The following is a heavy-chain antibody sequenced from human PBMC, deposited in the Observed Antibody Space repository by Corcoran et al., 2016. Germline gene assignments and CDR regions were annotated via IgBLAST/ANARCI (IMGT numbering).Heavy chain of an antibody. CDR2: INPSGGST. Sequence: QVQLVQSGAEVKKPGASVKVSCKASGYTFTSYYMHWVRQAPGQGLEWMGIINPSGGSTSYAQKFQGRVTMTRDTSTSTVYMELSSLGSEDTAVYYCARASTVVTPGGYWGQGTLVTVSS. D-gene: IGHD2-15*01. CDR3: ARASTVVTPGGY. J-gene: IGHJ4*02. CDR1: GYTFTSYY. V-gene: IGHV1-46*01.